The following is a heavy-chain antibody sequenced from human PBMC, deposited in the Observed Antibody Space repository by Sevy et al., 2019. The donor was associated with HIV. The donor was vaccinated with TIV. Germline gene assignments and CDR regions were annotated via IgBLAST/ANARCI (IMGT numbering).Heavy chain of an antibody. CDR2: IRNRPNDYTT. CDR3: VRGPNCGFGGCRQISPYCLDV. J-gene: IGHJ6*03. Sequence: GGSLRLSCAASGFVFSDHYVDWIRQAPGKGLEWVGGIRNRPNDYTTEYAASVEGRFTISRDDSRHSLYLQMNSLKTEDSAVYYCVRGPNCGFGGCRQISPYCLDVWGMRATVTVSS. V-gene: IGHV3-72*01. D-gene: IGHD2-21*01. CDR1: GFVFSDHY.